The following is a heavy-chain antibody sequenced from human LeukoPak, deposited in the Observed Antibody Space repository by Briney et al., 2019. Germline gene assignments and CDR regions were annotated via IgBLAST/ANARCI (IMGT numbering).Heavy chain of an antibody. CDR1: GGTFSSYT. CDR2: IIPILGIA. CDR3: ARGYCSSTSCYLGYAFDI. Sequence: SVKVSCKASGGTFSSYTISWVRQAPGQGLEWLGRIIPILGIANYAQKFQGRVTITADKSTSTAYMELSSLRSEDTAVYYCARGYCSSTSCYLGYAFDIWGQGTMVTVSS. J-gene: IGHJ3*02. D-gene: IGHD2-2*01. V-gene: IGHV1-69*02.